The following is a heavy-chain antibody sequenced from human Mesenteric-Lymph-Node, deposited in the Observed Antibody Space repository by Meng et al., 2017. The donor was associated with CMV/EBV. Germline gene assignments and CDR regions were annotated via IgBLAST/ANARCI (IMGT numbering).Heavy chain of an antibody. Sequence: GQVQRWGAGLLKPSETLSLTCAVYGGSFSGYYWSWIRQPPGKGLEWIGEINHSGSTNYNPSLKSRVTISVDTSKNQFSLKLSSVTAADTAVYYCARHQRWLKSEGGFNYWGQGTLVTVSS. CDR2: INHSGST. CDR3: ARHQRWLKSEGGFNY. CDR1: GGSFSGYY. D-gene: IGHD4-23*01. V-gene: IGHV4-34*01. J-gene: IGHJ4*02.